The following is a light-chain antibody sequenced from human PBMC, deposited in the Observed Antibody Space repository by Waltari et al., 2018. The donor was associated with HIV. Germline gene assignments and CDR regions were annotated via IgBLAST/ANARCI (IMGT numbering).Light chain of an antibody. V-gene: IGLV2-14*01. CDR2: EVT. J-gene: IGLJ2*01. CDR3: ASYVTGGTVI. Sequence: QSALTQPASVSGSPGQSIAISCTGTSSDVGGYTYVSWYQQHPGKAPQLIIYEVTSRPSGVSHRFSGSKSGNTASLTISGLQAEDETDYYGASYVTGGTVIFGGGTKLTVV. CDR1: SSDVGGYTY.